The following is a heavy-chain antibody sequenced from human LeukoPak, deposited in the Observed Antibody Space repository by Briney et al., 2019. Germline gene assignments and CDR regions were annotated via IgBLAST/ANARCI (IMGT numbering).Heavy chain of an antibody. CDR1: ELNFSNYA. V-gene: IGHV3-23*01. Sequence: GGSLRLSCAASELNFSNYAVSWVRQASGKGLEWVSAISGGGGDTFYADSVKGRFSISRDNSKNRVFLQMNSLRSEDTAMYYCARWFGEPPNFDYWGQGTLVTVSS. J-gene: IGHJ4*02. D-gene: IGHD3-10*01. CDR3: ARWFGEPPNFDY. CDR2: ISGGGGDT.